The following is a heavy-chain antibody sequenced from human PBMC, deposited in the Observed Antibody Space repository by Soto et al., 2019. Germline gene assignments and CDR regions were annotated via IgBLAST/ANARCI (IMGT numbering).Heavy chain of an antibody. CDR3: SGAESPDTAYFSLY. CDR1: GFTFSSYA. V-gene: IGHV3-23*01. CDR2: ISGSGVST. D-gene: IGHD1-26*01. J-gene: IGHJ4*02. Sequence: GGSLRLSCAASGFTFSSYAMSWIRQAPGKKLQWVSAISGSGVSTYYADSVKGRFTISRDTSNGIAYLQMNSLNIEDSAVYYCSGAESPDTAYFSLYWGQGTPVKVSS.